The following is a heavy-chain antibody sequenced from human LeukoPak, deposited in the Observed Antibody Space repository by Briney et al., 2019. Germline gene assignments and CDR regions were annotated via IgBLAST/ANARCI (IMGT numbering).Heavy chain of an antibody. Sequence: ASVKVSCKASGYTFTGYYMHWVRQAPGQGLEWMGGIIPIFGTANYAQKFQGRVTITADESTSTAYMELSSLRSEDTAVYYCAIHSSSWTEPFDYWGQGTLVTVSS. D-gene: IGHD6-13*01. V-gene: IGHV1-69*13. CDR2: IIPIFGTA. J-gene: IGHJ4*02. CDR1: GYTFTGYY. CDR3: AIHSSSWTEPFDY.